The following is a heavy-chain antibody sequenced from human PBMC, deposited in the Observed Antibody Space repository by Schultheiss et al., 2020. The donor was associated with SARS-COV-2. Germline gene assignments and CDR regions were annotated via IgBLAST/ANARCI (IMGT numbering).Heavy chain of an antibody. CDR3: AKDSSGWYNWFDP. V-gene: IGHV3-73*01. Sequence: GGSLRLSCAASGFTFSGSAMHWVRQASGKGLEWVGRIRSKANSYATAYAASVKVRFTISRDDSKNTAYLQMNSLKTEDTAVYYCAKDSSGWYNWFDPWGQGTLVTVSS. CDR1: GFTFSGSA. J-gene: IGHJ5*02. CDR2: IRSKANSYAT. D-gene: IGHD6-19*01.